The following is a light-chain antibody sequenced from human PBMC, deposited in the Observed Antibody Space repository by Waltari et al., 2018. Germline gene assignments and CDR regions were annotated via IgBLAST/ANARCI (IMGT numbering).Light chain of an antibody. CDR1: SGSVSFTSY. Sequence: QTVETQAPSLAVSPGGTVTHTCALSSGSVSFTSYATWYQQTPGQPPRTLMYKANSRSSGVPDRFSGSILGNKAALTITGAQAEDESDYYCALYMGSGIWVFGGGTKLTVL. J-gene: IGLJ3*02. V-gene: IGLV8-61*01. CDR2: KAN. CDR3: ALYMGSGIWV.